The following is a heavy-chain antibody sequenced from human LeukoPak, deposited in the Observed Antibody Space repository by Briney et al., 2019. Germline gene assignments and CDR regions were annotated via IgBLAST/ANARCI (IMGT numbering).Heavy chain of an antibody. CDR1: GYTFTSYH. D-gene: IGHD3-10*01. CDR2: INPSGGTT. V-gene: IGHV1-46*01. CDR3: ARDTGSQYGSGTHLINPATH. Sequence: ASVKVSCKASGYTFTSYHMHWARQAPGQGLEWMGIINPSGGTTNYAQKFRGRVTMTRDMSTSTVYMELSSLRCEDTAVYFCARDTGSQYGSGTHLINPATHWGQGTLVTVSS. J-gene: IGHJ4*02.